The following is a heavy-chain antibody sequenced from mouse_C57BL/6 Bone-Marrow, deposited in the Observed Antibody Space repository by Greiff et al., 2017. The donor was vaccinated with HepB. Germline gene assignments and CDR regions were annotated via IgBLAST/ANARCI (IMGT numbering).Heavy chain of an antibody. Sequence: QVHVKQSGAELVRPGTSVKVSCKASGYAFTNYLIEWVKQRPGQGLEWIGVINPGSGGTNYNEKFKGKATLTADKSSSTAYMQLSSLTSEDSAVYFCARGTTVVGGYFDVWGTGTTVTVSS. CDR2: INPGSGGT. J-gene: IGHJ1*03. V-gene: IGHV1-54*01. CDR1: GYAFTNYL. D-gene: IGHD1-1*01. CDR3: ARGTTVVGGYFDV.